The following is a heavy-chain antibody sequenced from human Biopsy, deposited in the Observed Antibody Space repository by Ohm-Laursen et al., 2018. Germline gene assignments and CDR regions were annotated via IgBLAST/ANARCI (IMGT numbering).Heavy chain of an antibody. V-gene: IGHV1-2*02. J-gene: IGHJ4*02. CDR2: INPKRGGT. Sequence: ASVKVSCNASGGTFTNYAISWVRQAPGQGLEWMGWINPKRGGTHYLEKFRGRVTMTRDTSISTAYMEVSSLRSDDTAVYYCAIDGNDFLTDYLKIDQWGQGTLVTVSS. D-gene: IGHD3-9*01. CDR3: AIDGNDFLTDYLKIDQ. CDR1: GGTFTNYA.